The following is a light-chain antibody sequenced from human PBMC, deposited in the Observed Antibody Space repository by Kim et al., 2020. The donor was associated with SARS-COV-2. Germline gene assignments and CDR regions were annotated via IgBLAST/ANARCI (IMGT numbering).Light chain of an antibody. J-gene: IGKJ1*01. Sequence: EIQMTQSPSTLSASVGDRVTITCRASQSVNTWLAWYQQKSGKAPKLLIYRASSLESGVPSRFSGSGSGTEFTLTINSLQPDDFATYYCQQYYIYWTFGQGTKVDIK. V-gene: IGKV1-5*03. CDR3: QQYYIYWT. CDR1: QSVNTW. CDR2: RAS.